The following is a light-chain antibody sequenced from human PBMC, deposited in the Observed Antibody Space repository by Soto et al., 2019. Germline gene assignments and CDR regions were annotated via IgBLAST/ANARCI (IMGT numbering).Light chain of an antibody. J-gene: IGKJ3*01. CDR2: GVS. CDR1: QSVNTKY. Sequence: EIVLTQSPGTLSLSPGERATLSCRASQSVNTKYLAWYQQKPGQAPRLLISGVSSRATGIPDRFSGSGSGTDFILTISRVEPEDFAVYYCQQFGTSSLVTFGPRTKVDIK. CDR3: QQFGTSSLVT. V-gene: IGKV3-20*01.